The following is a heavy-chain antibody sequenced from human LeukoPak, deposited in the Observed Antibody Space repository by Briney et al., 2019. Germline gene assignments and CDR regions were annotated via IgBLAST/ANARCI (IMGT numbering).Heavy chain of an antibody. CDR1: GDSVSSGHW. D-gene: IGHD1-14*01. CDR3: ARDLSVKIGFATHRPFDP. J-gene: IGHJ5*02. CDR2: IFHTGST. V-gene: IGHV4-4*02. Sequence: RTSGTLFLTCTVSGDSVSSGHWLHWVRQPPGKGLEWIGQIFHTGSTNSNPSLKGRVTISVDESRNQFSLRLSSVTAADTAMYYCARDLSVKIGFATHRPFDPWGQGTLVTVSS.